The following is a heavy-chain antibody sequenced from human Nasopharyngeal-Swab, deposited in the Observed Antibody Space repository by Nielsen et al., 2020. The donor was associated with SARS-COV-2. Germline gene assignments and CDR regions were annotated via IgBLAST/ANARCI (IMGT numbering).Heavy chain of an antibody. Sequence: GSLRLSCAASGFTFSSYWMHWVRQAPGKGLVWVSRVNEDGSRTDYADSVRGRFTISRDNARNTLYLQMNSLRVEDTAVYYCVKHQGSSSDQWGQGTLVTVSS. V-gene: IGHV3-74*01. CDR1: GFTFSSYW. CDR2: VNEDGSRT. CDR3: VKHQGSSSDQ. J-gene: IGHJ4*02.